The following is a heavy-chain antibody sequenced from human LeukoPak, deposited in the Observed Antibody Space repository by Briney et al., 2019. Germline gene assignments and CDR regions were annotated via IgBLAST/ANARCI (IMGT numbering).Heavy chain of an antibody. CDR3: ARDRGYSSGFFDN. V-gene: IGHV3-23*01. Sequence: PGGSLRLSCAASGFFFSSYAMSWVRQAPGKGLEWVSTISSIGDSTYYAGSVRGRFTIARDNSERRLFLQMKSLRADDTAVYYCARDRGYSSGFFDNWGQGIPVTVSS. D-gene: IGHD6-19*01. CDR1: GFFFSSYA. J-gene: IGHJ5*02. CDR2: ISSIGDST.